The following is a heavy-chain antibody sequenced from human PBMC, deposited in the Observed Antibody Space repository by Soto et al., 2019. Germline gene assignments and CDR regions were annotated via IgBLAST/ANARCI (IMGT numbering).Heavy chain of an antibody. CDR1: GGSISSGGYY. Sequence: QVQLQESGPGLVKPSQTLSITCTVSGGSISSGGYYWSWIRQHPGKGLEWIGYIYYSGSTYYNPSLKSPVTISVDTSKNLFSLKLSSVTAADTAVYYCARIIVHYYSLTGYAPNAFDIWGQGTMVTVSS. J-gene: IGHJ3*02. CDR2: IYYSGST. D-gene: IGHD3-9*01. CDR3: ARIIVHYYSLTGYAPNAFDI. V-gene: IGHV4-31*01.